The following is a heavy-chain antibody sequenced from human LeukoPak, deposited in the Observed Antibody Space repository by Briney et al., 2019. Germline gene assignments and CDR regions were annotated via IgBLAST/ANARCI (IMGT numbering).Heavy chain of an antibody. D-gene: IGHD1-1*01. V-gene: IGHV3-7*01. CDR1: GFTFNKSW. J-gene: IGHJ4*02. Sequence: GGSLRLSCAASGFTFNKSWMNWVRQAPGKGLEWVADMDPSGSQKRYVESVKGRFTISKDNPGTSLYLEMYSLRAEDTAIYYCAIWTSGNYWGQGTPVTVSS. CDR2: MDPSGSQK. CDR3: AIWTSGNY.